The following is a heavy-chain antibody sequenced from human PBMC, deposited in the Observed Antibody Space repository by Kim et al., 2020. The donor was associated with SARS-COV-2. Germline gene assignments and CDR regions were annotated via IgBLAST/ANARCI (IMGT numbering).Heavy chain of an antibody. CDR1: GFTFSSYG. D-gene: IGHD6-13*01. Sequence: GGSLRLSCAASGFTFSSYGMHWVRQAPGKGLEWVAVISYDGSNKYYADSVKGRFTISRDNSRNTLYLQMNSLRAEDTAVYYCAKEREVLSRWYSEPDYWGEEALVTVSS. CDR3: AKEREVLSRWYSEPDY. J-gene: IGHJ4*02. V-gene: IGHV3-30*18. CDR2: ISYDGSNK.